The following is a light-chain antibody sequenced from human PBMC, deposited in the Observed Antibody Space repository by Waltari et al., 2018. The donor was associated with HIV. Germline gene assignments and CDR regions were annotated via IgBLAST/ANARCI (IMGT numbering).Light chain of an antibody. V-gene: IGLV1-36*01. Sequence: QSVLTQSPSVSEAPGQSVTISCSGSDSNIGRHAVTWYQQFPGKPPRPLVYNDDLILSGVSDRLSASKSGTSASLAINDLQSEHESHYYCAAWDDGLNGVIFGGGTKVTVL. J-gene: IGLJ2*01. CDR1: DSNIGRHA. CDR3: AAWDDGLNGVI. CDR2: NDD.